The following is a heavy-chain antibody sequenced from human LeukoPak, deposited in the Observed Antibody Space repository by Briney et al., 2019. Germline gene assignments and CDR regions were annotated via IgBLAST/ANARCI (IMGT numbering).Heavy chain of an antibody. CDR3: SRGHYGPDY. CDR1: GFAYSGSS. D-gene: IGHD3-16*01. J-gene: IGHJ4*02. V-gene: IGHV3-74*01. CDR2: IQRDGSSP. Sequence: GGSLRVSCTASGFAYSGSSMHWVRQAPGKGLGWVSGIQRDGSSPTYADSVKGRFTISRDNAKGSVYLQVNILRAEDTAVYYCSRGHYGPDYWGQGTLVTVSS.